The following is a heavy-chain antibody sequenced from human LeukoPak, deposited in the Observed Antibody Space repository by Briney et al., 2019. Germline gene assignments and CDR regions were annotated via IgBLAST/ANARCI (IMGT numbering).Heavy chain of an antibody. CDR2: IYYSGST. D-gene: IGHD2-2*01. Sequence: SETLSLTCTVSGDSISSGGYYWSWIRQHPGKGLEWIGYIYYSGSTYYNPSLKSRVTISVDTSKNQFSLKLSSVTAADTAVYYCAREYPYALFDYWGQGTLVTVSS. CDR1: GDSISSGGYY. V-gene: IGHV4-31*03. J-gene: IGHJ4*02. CDR3: AREYPYALFDY.